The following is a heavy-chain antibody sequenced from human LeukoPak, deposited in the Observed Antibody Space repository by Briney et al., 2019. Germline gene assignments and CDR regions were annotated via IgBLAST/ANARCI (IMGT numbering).Heavy chain of an antibody. J-gene: IGHJ5*02. V-gene: IGHV4-61*02. CDR1: GGSISSGSYY. CDR2: IYTSGST. D-gene: IGHD6-6*01. Sequence: PSKTLSLTCTVSGGSISSGSYYWSWIRQPAGKGLEWIGRIYTSGSTNYNPSLKSRVTISVDTSKNQLSLKLSSVTAADTAVYYCAREGGIAARPWFDPWGQGTLVTVSS. CDR3: AREGGIAARPWFDP.